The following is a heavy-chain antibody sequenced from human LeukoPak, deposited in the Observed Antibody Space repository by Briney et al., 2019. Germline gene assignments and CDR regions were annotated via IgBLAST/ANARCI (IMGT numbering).Heavy chain of an antibody. CDR1: GGSISSYY. V-gene: IGHV4-59*01. Sequence: SETLSLTCTVSGGSISSYYWSWIRQPPGKGLEWIGYIYYSGSTNYNPSLKSRVTISVDTSKNQFSLKLSSVTAADTAVYYCARVRVYYYGMVVWGKGTTVTVSS. D-gene: IGHD3-10*01. CDR3: ARVRVYYYGMVV. CDR2: IYYSGST. J-gene: IGHJ6*04.